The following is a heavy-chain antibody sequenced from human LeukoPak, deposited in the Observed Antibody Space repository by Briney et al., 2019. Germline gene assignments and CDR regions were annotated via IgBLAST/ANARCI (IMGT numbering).Heavy chain of an antibody. CDR3: ARGGATVVS. CDR1: GFTFNDYW. J-gene: IGHJ4*02. D-gene: IGHD1-26*01. CDR2: LNQDGSEK. Sequence: GGTLRHSCSASGFTFNDYWMSWVRQAPRKGMEWVANLNQDGSEKYYGDSVKGRFTSSRDNAKKSLYLQMNSLRPEDTAVYYCARGGATVVSWGQGTPVTVSS. V-gene: IGHV3-7*05.